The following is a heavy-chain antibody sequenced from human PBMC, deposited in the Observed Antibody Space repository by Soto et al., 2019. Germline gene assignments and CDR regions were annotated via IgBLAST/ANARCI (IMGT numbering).Heavy chain of an antibody. CDR1: GFDFSTYA. CDR2: IGEGGVSR. V-gene: IGHV3-23*04. CDR3: ARDSVTRVSSDIPGMDV. Sequence: VQLVESGGGVVPPGGSLRLSCVASGFDFSTYAMSWVRQAPGKGLEWVSVIGEGGVSRVYADAVKGRFTISRDNSKNTLYLQMTSLRVDDTAMYYCARDSVTRVSSDIPGMDVWGQGTTVSVSS. J-gene: IGHJ6*02. D-gene: IGHD3-10*01.